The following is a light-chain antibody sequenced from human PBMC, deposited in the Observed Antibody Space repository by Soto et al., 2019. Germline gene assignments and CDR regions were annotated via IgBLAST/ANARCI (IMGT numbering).Light chain of an antibody. CDR2: DFN. CDR1: SSDVGGYNY. CDR3: CSYADTYTLV. V-gene: IGLV2-11*02. Sequence: QSALTQPRSVSGSPGQSVTISCTGTSSDVGGYNYVSWFQQHPGKAPKLIIYDFNKRPSGVPDRFSGSKSCNTASLAISGLQAADESDYYCCSYADTYTLVFGGGTKLTVL. J-gene: IGLJ2*01.